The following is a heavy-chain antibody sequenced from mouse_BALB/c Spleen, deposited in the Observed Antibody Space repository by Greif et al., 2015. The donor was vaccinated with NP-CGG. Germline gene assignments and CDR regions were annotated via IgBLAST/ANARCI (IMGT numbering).Heavy chain of an antibody. Sequence: EVQLQQSGPGLVKPSQSLSLTCAVTGYSITSDYAWNWIRQFPGNKLEWMGYISYSGSTSYNPSLKSRISITRDTSKNQFFLQLNSVTTEDTATYYCASYYDYYYYAMDYWGQGTSVTVSS. J-gene: IGHJ4*01. CDR1: GYSITSDYA. CDR3: ASYYDYYYYAMDY. V-gene: IGHV3-2*02. CDR2: ISYSGST. D-gene: IGHD2-4*01.